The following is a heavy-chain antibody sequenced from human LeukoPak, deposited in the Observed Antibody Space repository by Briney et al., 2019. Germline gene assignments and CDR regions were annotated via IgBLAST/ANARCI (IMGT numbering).Heavy chain of an antibody. CDR3: ATGHSYGYDY. CDR1: GITLSNYG. CDR2: ISDSGGST. V-gene: IGHV3-23*01. J-gene: IGHJ4*02. Sequence: GGSLRLSCAVSGITLSNYGMSWVRQAPGKGLEWVAGISDSGGSTSYADSVKGRFTISRDNAKNTLYLQMNSLRADDSGVYYCATGHSYGYDYWGQGVLVTVSS. D-gene: IGHD5-18*01.